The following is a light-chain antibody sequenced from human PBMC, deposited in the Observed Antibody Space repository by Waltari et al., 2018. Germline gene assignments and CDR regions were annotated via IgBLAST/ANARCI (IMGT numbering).Light chain of an antibody. CDR2: RNN. J-gene: IGLJ3*02. Sequence: QSVLTQPPSASGTPGQRVTISCSGSISNLGTNYVYWYQQFPGTAPKLLIQRNNTLPSGGPCRFSGSKAGTSASLAISGLRSEDEADYYCASWDDSLSVGVFGGGTKLTVL. CDR3: ASWDDSLSVGV. V-gene: IGLV1-47*01. CDR1: ISNLGTNY.